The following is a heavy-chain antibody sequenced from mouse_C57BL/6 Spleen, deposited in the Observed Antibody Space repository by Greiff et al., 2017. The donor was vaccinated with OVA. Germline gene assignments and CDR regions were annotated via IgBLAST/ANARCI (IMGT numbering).Heavy chain of an antibody. D-gene: IGHD3-2*02. Sequence: QVQLQQPGAELVMPGASVKLSCKASGYTFTSYWMHWVKQRPGQGLEWIGEIDPSASYTNYNQKFKGKSTLTVDKSSSTASKQLSSLTSEYSAVYYCARRETAHATFLYYALDYWGQGTSVTVSS. CDR3: ARRETAHATFLYYALDY. J-gene: IGHJ4*01. V-gene: IGHV1-69*01. CDR2: IDPSASYT. CDR1: GYTFTSYW.